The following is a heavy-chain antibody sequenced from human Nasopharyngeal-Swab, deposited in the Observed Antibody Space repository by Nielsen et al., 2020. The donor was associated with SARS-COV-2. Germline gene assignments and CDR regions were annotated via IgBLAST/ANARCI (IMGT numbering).Heavy chain of an antibody. D-gene: IGHD3-22*01. J-gene: IGHJ3*02. Sequence: GESLKISCAASGFTFSSYGMHWVRQAPGKGLEWVAGIWYDGSNKDYADSVKGRFTISRDNSKNTLYLQMNSLRAEDTTVYYCATQPTILNYYDSSDDAFDIWGQGTMVTVSS. CDR3: ATQPTILNYYDSSDDAFDI. V-gene: IGHV3-33*08. CDR1: GFTFSSYG. CDR2: IWYDGSNK.